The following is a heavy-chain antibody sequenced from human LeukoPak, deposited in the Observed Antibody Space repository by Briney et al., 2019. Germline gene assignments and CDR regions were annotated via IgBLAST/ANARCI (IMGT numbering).Heavy chain of an antibody. CDR3: ARSSGFYHFYYYMDV. V-gene: IGHV4-39*06. CDR1: GGSISRSDHY. J-gene: IGHJ6*03. D-gene: IGHD3-22*01. Sequence: SETLSLTCTVSGGSISRSDHYWGWIRQPPGKGLEWIANIHYSGNTNYNPSLQSRVTISVDTTKKYFALKLSSVTAADTAVYYCARSSGFYHFYYYMDVWGKGTTVTVSS. CDR2: IHYSGNT.